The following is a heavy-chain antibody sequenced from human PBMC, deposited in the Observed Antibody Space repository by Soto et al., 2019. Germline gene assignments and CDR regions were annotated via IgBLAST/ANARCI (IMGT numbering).Heavy chain of an antibody. J-gene: IGHJ4*02. V-gene: IGHV4-39*01. Sequence: SETLSLTCTVSGGSISSSSYYWGWIRQPPGKGLEWIGSIYYSGSTYYNPSLKSRVTISVDTSKNQFSLKLSSVTAADTAVYYCARHPGRMEKFDYWGQGTLVTVSS. D-gene: IGHD3-10*01. CDR2: IYYSGST. CDR1: GGSISSSSYY. CDR3: ARHPGRMEKFDY.